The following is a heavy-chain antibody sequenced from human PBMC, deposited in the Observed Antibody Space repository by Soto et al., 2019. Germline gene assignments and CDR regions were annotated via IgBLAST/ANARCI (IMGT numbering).Heavy chain of an antibody. CDR1: GGTFSSYA. CDR3: ARYQLGFVCMDV. J-gene: IGHJ6*02. CDR2: IIPIFGTA. V-gene: IGHV1-69*13. D-gene: IGHD6-6*01. Sequence: ASVKVSCKASGGTFSSYAISWVRQAPGQGLEWMGGIIPIFGTANYAQKFQGRVTITADESTSTAYMELSSLRSEDTAVYYCARYQLGFVCMDVWGQGTTVTVSS.